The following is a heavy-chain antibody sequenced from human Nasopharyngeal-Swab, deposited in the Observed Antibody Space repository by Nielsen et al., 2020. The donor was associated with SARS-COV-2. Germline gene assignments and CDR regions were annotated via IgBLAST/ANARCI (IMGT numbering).Heavy chain of an antibody. V-gene: IGHV5-51*01. D-gene: IGHD2-2*01. CDR1: GYSFTSYW. J-gene: IGHJ6*02. Sequence: GESLKISCKGSGYSFTSYWIGWVRQMPGKGLEGMGIIYPGDSDTRYSPSFQGQVTISADKSISTAYLQWSSLKASDTAMYYCAAGGYQLPGGYYYYGMDVWGQGTTVTVSS. CDR2: IYPGDSDT. CDR3: AAGGYQLPGGYYYYGMDV.